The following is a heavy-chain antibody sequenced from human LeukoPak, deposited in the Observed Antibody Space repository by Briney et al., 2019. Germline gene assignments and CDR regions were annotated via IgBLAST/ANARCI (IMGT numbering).Heavy chain of an antibody. CDR3: ARRGNGYPYYFDY. J-gene: IGHJ4*02. D-gene: IGHD4-23*01. CDR1: GGSISGYY. Sequence: PSETLSLTRTVSGGSISGYYWSWIRQPPGKGLEWMGYIHYGGNTDYNPSLKSRVTISVDTSKNQFSLNLNSVTAADTAMYYCARRGNGYPYYFDYWGQGILVTVSS. CDR2: IHYGGNT. V-gene: IGHV4-59*01.